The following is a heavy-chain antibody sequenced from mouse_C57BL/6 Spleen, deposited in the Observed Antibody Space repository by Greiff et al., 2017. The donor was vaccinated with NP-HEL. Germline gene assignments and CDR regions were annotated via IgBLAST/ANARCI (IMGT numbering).Heavy chain of an antibody. Sequence: QVQLQQSGPELVKPGASVKISCKASGYAFSSSWMNWVKQRPGKGLEWIGRIYPGDGDTNYNGKFKGKATLTADKSSSTAYMQLSSLTSVDSAVYFCARGDYEYFDYWGQGTTLTVSS. CDR3: ARGDYEYFDY. CDR1: GYAFSSSW. D-gene: IGHD1-1*01. CDR2: IYPGDGDT. V-gene: IGHV1-82*01. J-gene: IGHJ2*01.